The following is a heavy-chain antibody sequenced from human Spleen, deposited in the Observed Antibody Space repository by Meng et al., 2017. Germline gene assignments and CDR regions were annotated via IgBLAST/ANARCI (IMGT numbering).Heavy chain of an antibody. J-gene: IGHJ4*02. V-gene: IGHV3-74*01. CDR1: GLTFSGYW. CDR2: ISSDGSST. CDR3: ATGLLWFGGSTFDY. Sequence: GESLKISCAASGLTFSGYWMHWVRQTPGKGPVWVSRISSDGSSTSYADSVKGRFTISRDNAKDTLYLQMNSLRAEDTAVYYCATGLLWFGGSTFDYWGQGTQVTVSS. D-gene: IGHD3-10*01.